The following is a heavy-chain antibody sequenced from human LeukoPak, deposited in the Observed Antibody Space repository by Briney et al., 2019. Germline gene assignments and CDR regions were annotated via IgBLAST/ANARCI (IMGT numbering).Heavy chain of an antibody. D-gene: IGHD6-13*01. V-gene: IGHV4-59*02. J-gene: IGHJ4*02. Sequence: SETLSLTCTVSGGSVSTYYWSWIRQPPGKGLEWIGYIYSSGTTNYNPSLKSRVTISVDTSKNQFSLKLSSVTAADMAVYYCARFVYSHFAYWGLGALVTVSS. CDR2: IYSSGTT. CDR3: ARFVYSHFAY. CDR1: GGSVSTYY.